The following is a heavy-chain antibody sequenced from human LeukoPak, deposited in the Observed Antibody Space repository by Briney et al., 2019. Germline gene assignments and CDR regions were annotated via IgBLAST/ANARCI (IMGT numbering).Heavy chain of an antibody. CDR2: IYPSDSDT. V-gene: IGHV5-51*01. CDR3: ARRYSSGLFDAFDV. Sequence: GESLKISCKASGYDFPTYWIGWVRQMPGKGLEWMGIIYPSDSDTRYSPSFQGQVTISADKSASTACLQWSSLKASDAAMYYCARRYSSGLFDAFDVWGQGTMVTVSS. J-gene: IGHJ3*01. CDR1: GYDFPTYW. D-gene: IGHD6-19*01.